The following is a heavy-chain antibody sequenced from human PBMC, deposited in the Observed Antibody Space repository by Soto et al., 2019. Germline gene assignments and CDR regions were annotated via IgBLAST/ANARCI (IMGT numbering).Heavy chain of an antibody. CDR3: ARWYYPRPKFPRLCEWACAI. V-gene: IGHV3-33*01. CDR2: IWYDGSNK. Sequence: QVQLVESGGGVVQPGRSLRLSCAASGFTFSSYGMHWVRQAPGKGLERVAVIWYDGSNKYYADSVKGRFTISIDNSKNTLYLQMNRRRAEDTAVYYCARWYYPRPKFPRLCEWACAIWGQGKMVTVSS. CDR1: GFTFSSYG. D-gene: IGHD3-16*01. J-gene: IGHJ3*02.